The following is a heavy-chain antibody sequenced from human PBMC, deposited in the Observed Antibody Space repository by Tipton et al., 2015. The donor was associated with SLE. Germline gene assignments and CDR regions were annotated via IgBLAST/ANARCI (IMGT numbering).Heavy chain of an antibody. V-gene: IGHV3-48*03. D-gene: IGHD3-10*01. Sequence: SLRLSCAASGFTFSSYEMNWVRQAPGKGLEWVSYISSSGSTIYYADSVKGRFTISRDNAKNSLYLQMNSLRAGDTAVYYCAREMRHYRESRPWFFDYWGQGTLVTVSS. CDR3: AREMRHYRESRPWFFDY. J-gene: IGHJ4*02. CDR1: GFTFSSYE. CDR2: ISSSGSTI.